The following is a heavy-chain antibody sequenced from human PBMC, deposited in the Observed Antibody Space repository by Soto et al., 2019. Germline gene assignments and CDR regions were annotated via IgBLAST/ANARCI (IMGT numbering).Heavy chain of an antibody. V-gene: IGHV5-51*01. CDR1: GYSFTSYW. J-gene: IGHJ6*02. Sequence: GESLKISCKGSGYSFTSYWIGWVRQMPGEGLEWMGIIYPGDSDTRYSPSFQGQVTISADKSISTTYLQWSSLKASDTAMYYCITDYYDXSGLGARYYGMDVWGQGTTVTVSS. CDR2: IYPGDSDT. D-gene: IGHD3-22*01. CDR3: ITDYYDXSGLGARYYGMDV.